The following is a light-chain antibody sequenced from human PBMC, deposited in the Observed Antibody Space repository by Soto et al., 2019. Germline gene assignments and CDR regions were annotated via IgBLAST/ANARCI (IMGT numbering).Light chain of an antibody. CDR2: GAS. CDR3: QHSASLPTT. V-gene: IGKV3-20*01. J-gene: IGKJ2*01. Sequence: EIVLTQSPGTLSLSPGDRATLSCRASQTIGRNFLAWYQQKPGQGPRLLIYGASIRATGIPDRFSVSGSGTDFTLTISRLEPEDCGMYFCQHSASLPTTFGQGTKLEIK. CDR1: QTIGRNF.